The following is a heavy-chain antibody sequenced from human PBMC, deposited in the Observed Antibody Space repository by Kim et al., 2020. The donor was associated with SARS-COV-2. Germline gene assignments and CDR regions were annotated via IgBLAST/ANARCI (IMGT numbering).Heavy chain of an antibody. CDR3: ARGRGAVAGPFDY. Sequence: YNPSLKSRVTISVDTSKNQFSLKLSSVTAADTAVYYCARGRGAVAGPFDYWGQGTLVTVSS. D-gene: IGHD6-19*01. J-gene: IGHJ4*02. V-gene: IGHV4-59*09.